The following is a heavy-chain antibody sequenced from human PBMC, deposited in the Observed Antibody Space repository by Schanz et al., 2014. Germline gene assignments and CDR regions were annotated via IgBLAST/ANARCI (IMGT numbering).Heavy chain of an antibody. CDR3: VRDAGWAFGDYHDMDV. V-gene: IGHV1-18*01. Sequence: QVQLVQSGGEVKKPGASATVSCKASGYTFNNHGISWVRQAPGQGLEWMGWISVYHGHTNYAEKVHGRVTMTTDTCTSTAYMELRRLIADDTAVYYCVRDAGWAFGDYHDMDVWGQGTSVTVSS. CDR2: ISVYHGHT. CDR1: GYTFNNHG. J-gene: IGHJ6*02. D-gene: IGHD3-10*01.